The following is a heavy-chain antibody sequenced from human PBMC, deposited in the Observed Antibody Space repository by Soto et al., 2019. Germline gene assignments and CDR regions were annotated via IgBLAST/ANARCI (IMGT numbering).Heavy chain of an antibody. V-gene: IGHV3-23*01. CDR2: ISCCGGST. J-gene: IGHJ4*02. Sequence: EVQLLESGGGVVQPGGSLRLSCEASGFNFKKFAMVWVRQAPGEGLEWVSGISCCGGSTSYADSVKGRFTLARDESKNTLSLHLNSLRFEDTARYFCAKADGEQWLIPHLDNWGQGTLVTVS. CDR1: GFNFKKFA. D-gene: IGHD6-19*01. CDR3: AKADGEQWLIPHLDN.